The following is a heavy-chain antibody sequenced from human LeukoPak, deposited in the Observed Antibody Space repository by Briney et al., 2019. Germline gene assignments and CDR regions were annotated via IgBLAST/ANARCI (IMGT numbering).Heavy chain of an antibody. CDR3: ARNTRWGIYNWFDP. CDR2: ISSSGSTM. CDR1: GFTFSSYE. J-gene: IGHJ5*02. V-gene: IGHV3-48*03. D-gene: IGHD3-16*01. Sequence: PGGSLRLSCAASGFTFSSYEMNWVRQAPGKGLEWVSYISSSGSTMYYADSVKVRFTISRDNAKNSLYLQMNNLRAEDTAVYYCARNTRWGIYNWFDPWGQGTLVTVSS.